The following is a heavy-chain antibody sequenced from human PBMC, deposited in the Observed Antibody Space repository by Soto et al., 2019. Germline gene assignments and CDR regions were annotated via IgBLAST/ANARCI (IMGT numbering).Heavy chain of an antibody. D-gene: IGHD6-19*01. CDR2: IIPIFGTA. J-gene: IGHJ5*02. Sequence: SVKVSCKASGGTFSSYAISWVRQAPGQGLEWMGGIIPIFGTANYAQKFQGRVTITADESTSTAYMELSSLRSEDTAVYYCARRGHGYSSGWYWFDPWGQGTLVTVSS. CDR1: GGTFSSYA. V-gene: IGHV1-69*13. CDR3: ARRGHGYSSGWYWFDP.